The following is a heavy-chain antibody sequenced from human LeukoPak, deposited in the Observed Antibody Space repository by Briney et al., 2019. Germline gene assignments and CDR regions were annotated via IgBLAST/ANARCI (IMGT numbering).Heavy chain of an antibody. CDR1: GFTFSSYG. CDR2: IWYDGSNK. D-gene: IGHD2-2*01. Sequence: PGGSLRLSCAASGFTFSSYGMHWVRQAPGKGLEWVAVIWYDGSNKYYADSVKGRFTISRDNSKNTLYLQMNSLRAEDTAVYYCARSIVVVPTYFDYWGQGTLVTVSS. CDR3: ARSIVVVPTYFDY. V-gene: IGHV3-33*01. J-gene: IGHJ4*02.